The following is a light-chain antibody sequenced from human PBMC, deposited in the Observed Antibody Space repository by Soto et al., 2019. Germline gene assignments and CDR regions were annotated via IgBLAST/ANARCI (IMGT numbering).Light chain of an antibody. CDR3: QQYGASPWT. CDR2: DTS. V-gene: IGKV3-20*01. J-gene: IGKJ1*01. CDR1: QSVSSSP. Sequence: EVELTQSPGTLSLSPGERATLSCRASQSVSSSPLAWYQQKRGQAPRLLIYDTSTRATGIPDRFSGSGSGTDFTLTISRLEPEDFAVYHCQQYGASPWTFGQGTKVDIK.